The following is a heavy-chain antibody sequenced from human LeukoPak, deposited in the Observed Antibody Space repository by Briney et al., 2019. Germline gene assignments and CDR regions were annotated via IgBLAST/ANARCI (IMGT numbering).Heavy chain of an antibody. CDR3: ARSSSWAPYFDY. CDR1: GGSISSGSYY. V-gene: IGHV4-61*02. J-gene: IGHJ4*02. D-gene: IGHD6-13*01. Sequence: PSQTLSLTCTVSGGSISSGSYYWSWIRQPAGKGLEWIGRIYTSGSTNYNPSLKSRVTMSVDTSKNQFSLKLSSVTAADTAVYYCARSSSWAPYFDYWGQGTLVTVSS. CDR2: IYTSGST.